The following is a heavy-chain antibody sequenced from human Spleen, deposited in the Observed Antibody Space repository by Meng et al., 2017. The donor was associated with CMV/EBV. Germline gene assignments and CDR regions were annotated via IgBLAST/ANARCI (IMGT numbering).Heavy chain of an antibody. CDR2: IYYSGST. CDR1: GVTISRISNH. V-gene: IGHV4-39*07. Sequence: LRASCSLRASAWQTLSPTSAADGVTISRISNHVGWGRQPPGKGMEWIGSIYYSGSTYYNPSLKSRVTITVATSKNQFSLKLSSVTAADTAVYYCARDPVHYDSSSVTDYWGQGTLVTVSS. D-gene: IGHD3-22*01. CDR3: ARDPVHYDSSSVTDY. J-gene: IGHJ4*02.